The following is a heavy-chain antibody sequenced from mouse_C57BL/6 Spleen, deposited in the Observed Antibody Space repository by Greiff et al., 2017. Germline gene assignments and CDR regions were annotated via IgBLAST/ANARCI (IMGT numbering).Heavy chain of an antibody. D-gene: IGHD1-1*01. CDR1: GYSFTGYY. V-gene: IGHV1-42*01. CDR2: ITPSTGGT. J-gene: IGHJ2*01. CDR3: ARSGYYGISGYFYY. Sequence: EVQLQQSGPELVKPGASVKISCKASGYSFTGYYMNWVKQSPEKSLEWIGEITPSTGGTTYNQKFKAKATLTVDKSSSTAYMQLKSLTSEDSAFYYGARSGYYGISGYFYYWGQGTTLTVSS.